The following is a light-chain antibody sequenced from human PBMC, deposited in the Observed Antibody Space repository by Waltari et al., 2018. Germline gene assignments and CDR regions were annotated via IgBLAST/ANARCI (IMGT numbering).Light chain of an antibody. J-gene: IGKJ3*01. Sequence: DIEMTQSPSSLSASVGDRVTITCRASHDISNFLAWYQQRPGKLPKILIYRASTLQSGVPARFSGSGSGTDFTLAISSLQSEDVATYYCQKYDSAPLTFGPGTKVEIK. CDR2: RAS. V-gene: IGKV1-27*01. CDR3: QKYDSAPLT. CDR1: HDISNF.